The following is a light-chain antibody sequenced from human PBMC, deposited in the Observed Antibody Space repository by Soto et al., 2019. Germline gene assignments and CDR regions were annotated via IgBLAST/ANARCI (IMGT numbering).Light chain of an antibody. V-gene: IGLV2-14*01. J-gene: IGLJ1*01. CDR1: SSDVGGYNY. CDR2: DVS. CDR3: SSYRASSTLDV. Sequence: QFALTQPASVSGSPGQSITISCTGTSSDVGGYNYVSWYQQHPGKAPKLMIYDVSNRPSGVSNRFSGSKSGNTASLTISGLQAEDEADYYCSSYRASSTLDVFGTGTKLTVL.